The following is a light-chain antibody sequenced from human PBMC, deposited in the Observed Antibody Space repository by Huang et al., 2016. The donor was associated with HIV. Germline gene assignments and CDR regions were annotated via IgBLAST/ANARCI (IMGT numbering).Light chain of an antibody. J-gene: IGKJ1*01. CDR1: QSVSSN. V-gene: IGKV3-15*01. Sequence: EIVMTQSPATLSVSPGERATLSCRASQSVSSNLAWYQQKPGQSPRRLIYGASTRANEIPARFSGSGSGTEFTLTISSLQSEDFAVYYCQQYNNWPPWTFGQGTKVEIK. CDR2: GAS. CDR3: QQYNNWPPWT.